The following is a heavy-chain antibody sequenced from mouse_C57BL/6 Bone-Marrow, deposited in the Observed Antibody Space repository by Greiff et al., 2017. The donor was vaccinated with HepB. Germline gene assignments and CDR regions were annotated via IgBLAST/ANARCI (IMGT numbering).Heavy chain of an antibody. D-gene: IGHD1-1*01. CDR3: ARGYYGSSNYFDY. J-gene: IGHJ2*01. V-gene: IGHV5-6*01. Sequence: VQLQQSGGDLVKPGGSLKLSCAASGFTFSSYGMSWVRQTPDKRLEWVATISSGGSYTYYPDSVKGRFTISRDNAKNTLYLQMSSLKSEDTAMYYCARGYYGSSNYFDYWGQGTTLTVSS. CDR1: GFTFSSYG. CDR2: ISSGGSYT.